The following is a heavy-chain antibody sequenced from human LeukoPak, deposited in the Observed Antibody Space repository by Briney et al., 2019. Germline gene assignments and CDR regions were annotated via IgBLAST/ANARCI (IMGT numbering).Heavy chain of an antibody. CDR2: IYHSGRT. V-gene: IGHV4-38-2*02. CDR1: GYSINNGYY. Sequence: SETLSLTCSVSGYSINNGYYWGWIRQPPGKGLEWIGSIYHSGRTYYNPSLKNRVTISVDTSKDQFSLKLSSVTAADTAVYYCARDSGTTGEVKFDPWGQGTLVTVSS. J-gene: IGHJ5*02. CDR3: ARDSGTTGEVKFDP. D-gene: IGHD3-10*01.